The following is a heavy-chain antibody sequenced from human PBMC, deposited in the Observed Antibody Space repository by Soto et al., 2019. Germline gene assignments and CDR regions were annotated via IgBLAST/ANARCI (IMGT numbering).Heavy chain of an antibody. CDR3: AKDQPRDMVRGVIIYNWFDP. Sequence: GGSLRLSCAASGFTFSSYAMSWVRQAPGKGLEWVSAISGSGGSTYYADSVKGRFTISRDNSKNTLYLQMNSLRAEDTAVYYCAKDQPRDMVRGVIIYNWFDPWGQGTLVTVSS. D-gene: IGHD3-10*01. CDR1: GFTFSSYA. J-gene: IGHJ5*02. CDR2: ISGSGGST. V-gene: IGHV3-23*01.